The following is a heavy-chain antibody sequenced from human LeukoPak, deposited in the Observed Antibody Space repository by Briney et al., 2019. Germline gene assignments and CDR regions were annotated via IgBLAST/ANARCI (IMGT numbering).Heavy chain of an antibody. CDR3: ARALEVSRAYYYYYYMDV. CDR2: IYYSGST. J-gene: IGHJ6*03. CDR1: GGSISSYY. Sequence: SETLSLTCTVSGGSISSYYWSWIRQPPGKGLEWIGYIYYSGSTNYNPSLKSRVNISVDTSKNQFSLKLSSVTAADTAVYYCARALEVSRAYYYYYYMDVWGKGTTVTVSS. V-gene: IGHV4-59*01.